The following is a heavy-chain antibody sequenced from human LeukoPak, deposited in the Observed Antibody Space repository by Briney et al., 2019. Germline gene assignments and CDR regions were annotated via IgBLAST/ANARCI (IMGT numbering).Heavy chain of an antibody. D-gene: IGHD2-2*02. CDR1: GFTFSSYE. CDR2: ISSSCSTI. J-gene: IGHJ6*02. CDR3: ARAWDCSSTSCYTEYYYGMDV. Sequence: GGSLRLSCAASGFTFSSYEMNWVRQAPGKGLEWLSYISSSCSTIYYADSVKGRFTISRDNAKNSLYLKMNSLRAEDTAVYYCARAWDCSSTSCYTEYYYGMDVWGQGTTVTVSS. V-gene: IGHV3-48*03.